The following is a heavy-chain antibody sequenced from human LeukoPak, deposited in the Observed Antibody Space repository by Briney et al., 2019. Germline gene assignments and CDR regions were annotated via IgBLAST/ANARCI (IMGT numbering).Heavy chain of an antibody. J-gene: IGHJ4*02. D-gene: IGHD3-10*01. Sequence: GGSLRLSCAASGFTFSRHGIHWVRQAPGKGLEWVAVISDDGRRKSYGDSVKGRFTISRDDSKNTVYLQMNSLRAEDTAVYYCARDRSRSYCIDYWGQGTLVTVSS. CDR2: ISDDGRRK. CDR1: GFTFSRHG. CDR3: ARDRSRSYCIDY. V-gene: IGHV3-30*04.